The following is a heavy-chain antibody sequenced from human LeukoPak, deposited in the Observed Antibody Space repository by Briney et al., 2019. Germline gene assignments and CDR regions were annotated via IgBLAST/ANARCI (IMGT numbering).Heavy chain of an antibody. V-gene: IGHV3-9*01. CDR1: GFTFDDYA. D-gene: IGHD6-19*01. J-gene: IGHJ4*02. CDR2: ISWNSGSI. Sequence: PGGSLRLSCAASGFTFDDYAMHWVRQAPGKGLEWVSGISWNSGSIGYADSVKGRFTISRDNAKNSLYLQMNSLRAEDTALYYCAKETIAVARGYFDYWGQGTLVTVSS. CDR3: AKETIAVARGYFDY.